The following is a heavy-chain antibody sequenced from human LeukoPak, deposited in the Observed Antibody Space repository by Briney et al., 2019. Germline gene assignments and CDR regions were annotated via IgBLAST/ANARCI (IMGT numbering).Heavy chain of an antibody. CDR2: INPNSGGT. D-gene: IGHD1-14*01. Sequence: GASVKVSCKASGYTFTGYYMHWVRQAPGQGLEWTGWINPNSGGTNYAQKFQGRVTMTRDTSISTAYMELSRLRSDDTAVYYCARPTGISYYFDYWGQGTLVTVSS. CDR1: GYTFTGYY. J-gene: IGHJ4*02. CDR3: ARPTGISYYFDY. V-gene: IGHV1-2*02.